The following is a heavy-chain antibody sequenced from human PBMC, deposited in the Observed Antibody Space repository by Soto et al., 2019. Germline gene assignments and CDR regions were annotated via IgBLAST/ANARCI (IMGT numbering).Heavy chain of an antibody. J-gene: IGHJ4*02. CDR3: TRQYVDDYKSLDS. CDR2: IRSKANNYAT. V-gene: IGHV3-73*01. CDR1: GFTFSASG. D-gene: IGHD4-4*01. Sequence: EVQLVESGGGLVQPGGSLKLSCAASGFTFSASGMHWVRQASGKGLEWVGRIRSKANNYATAYAASVKGRFTVSRDDSKNTAYLQMDSLETEDTAVYYCTRQYVDDYKSLDSWGQGTLVTVSS.